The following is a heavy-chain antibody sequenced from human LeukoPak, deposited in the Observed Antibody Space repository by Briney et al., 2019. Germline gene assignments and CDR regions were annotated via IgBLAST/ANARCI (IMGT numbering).Heavy chain of an antibody. J-gene: IGHJ3*02. CDR1: GGSISSACYY. V-gene: IGHV4-31*03. CDR3: ARGVKGLRGAFDI. CDR2: IYYSRST. Sequence: KPSETLSLTCPVSGGSISSACYYWSWIRQHPGKGLEWIGYIYYSRSTYSNPSLKIRLTMSVDISKNQFSLKLSCVTAADTSVYYCARGVKGLRGAFDIWGQGTMVTVSS. D-gene: IGHD3-10*01.